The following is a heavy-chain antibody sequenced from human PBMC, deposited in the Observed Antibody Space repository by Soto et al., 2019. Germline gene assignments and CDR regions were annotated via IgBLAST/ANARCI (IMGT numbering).Heavy chain of an antibody. CDR2: IIPIFGTA. J-gene: IGHJ4*02. CDR1: GGTFSSYA. V-gene: IGHV1-69*13. Sequence: SVKVSCKASGGTFSSYAISWVRQAPGQGLEWMGGIIPIFGTANYAQKFQGRVTITADESTSTAYMELSSLRSEDTAVYYCARGDYSSSHRPIDYWGQGTQVTVSS. CDR3: ARGDYSSSHRPIDY. D-gene: IGHD6-6*01.